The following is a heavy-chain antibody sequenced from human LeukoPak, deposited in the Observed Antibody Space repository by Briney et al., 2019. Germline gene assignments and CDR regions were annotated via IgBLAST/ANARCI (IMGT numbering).Heavy chain of an antibody. CDR3: ARGLGVVVTAPPFDY. CDR2: INHSGST. CDR1: GGSFSGYY. Sequence: PSETLSLTCAVYGGSFSGYYWSWIRQPPGKGLEWIGEINHSGSTNYNPSLKSRVTISVDTSENQFSLKLSSVTAADTAVYYCARGLGVVVTAPPFDYWGQGTLVTVSS. J-gene: IGHJ4*02. D-gene: IGHD2-21*02. V-gene: IGHV4-34*01.